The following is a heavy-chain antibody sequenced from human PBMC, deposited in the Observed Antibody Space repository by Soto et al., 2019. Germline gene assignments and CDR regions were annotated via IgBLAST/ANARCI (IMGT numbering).Heavy chain of an antibody. CDR1: GDSISSYY. V-gene: IGHV4-59*01. J-gene: IGHJ3*02. Sequence: QVQLQESGPGLVKPSETLSLTCTVSGDSISSYYWMWIRQPPGKGLEWIGYIYYSGNTNYNPSLKSRVTISVDTSKNQFSRKLNSVTAADTAVYYCARDRRYGDSPGAFDIWGQGTMVTVSS. D-gene: IGHD4-17*01. CDR2: IYYSGNT. CDR3: ARDRRYGDSPGAFDI.